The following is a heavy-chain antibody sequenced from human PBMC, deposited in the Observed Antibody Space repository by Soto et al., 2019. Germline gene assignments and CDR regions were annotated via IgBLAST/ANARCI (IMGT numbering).Heavy chain of an antibody. Sequence: ASVKVSCKASGYTFTSYAMHWVRQAPGQRLEWMGWINAGNGNTKYSQKFQGRVTITRDTSASTAYMELSSLRSEDTAVYYCARVLLEWYNWFDPWGQGTLVTAPQ. CDR3: ARVLLEWYNWFDP. J-gene: IGHJ5*02. CDR1: GYTFTSYA. V-gene: IGHV1-3*01. D-gene: IGHD3-3*01. CDR2: INAGNGNT.